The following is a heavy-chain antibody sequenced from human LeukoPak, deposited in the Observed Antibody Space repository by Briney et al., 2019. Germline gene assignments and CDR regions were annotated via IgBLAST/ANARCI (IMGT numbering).Heavy chain of an antibody. V-gene: IGHV4-39*07. CDR2: VYYSGST. CDR3: ARDLRDGVVAATYWFDP. CDR1: GGSINSTYY. Sequence: SETLSLTCIVSGGSINSTYYWGWIRQPPGKGLEWIGTVYYSGSTYYNPSLRGRVTISVDTSKNQFSLRLTSVTAADTAIYYCARDLRDGVVAATYWFDPWGQGTLVTVSS. J-gene: IGHJ5*02. D-gene: IGHD2-15*01.